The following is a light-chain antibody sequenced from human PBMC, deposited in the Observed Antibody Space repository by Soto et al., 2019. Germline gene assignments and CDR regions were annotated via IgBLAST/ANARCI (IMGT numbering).Light chain of an antibody. Sequence: QSALTQPASVSGSPGQSITISCTGTSSDVGGYNYVSWYQQHPGKAPKLMIYEVSNRPSGVSNRFSGSKSGNTASLTISGLQAEDEADYDCSSYTSSSTPHVVFGGGTKVTVL. CDR1: SSDVGGYNY. CDR3: SSYTSSSTPHVV. V-gene: IGLV2-14*01. CDR2: EVS. J-gene: IGLJ2*01.